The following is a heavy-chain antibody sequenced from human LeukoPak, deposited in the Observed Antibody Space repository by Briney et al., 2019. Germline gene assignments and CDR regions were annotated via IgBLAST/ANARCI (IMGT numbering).Heavy chain of an antibody. Sequence: SETLSLTCTVSGVAIPGGGYYWAWIRQTPGKDLEWIGNIYYTGSTTYSTPSLKSRVAISIDTSKNQFSLKLSPVTAADTGLYFCASQGERFGYPEEVDYWGQGTLVSVSS. V-gene: IGHV4-39*01. J-gene: IGHJ4*02. CDR1: GVAIPGGGYY. CDR3: ASQGERFGYPEEVDY. CDR2: IYYTGST. D-gene: IGHD3-16*01.